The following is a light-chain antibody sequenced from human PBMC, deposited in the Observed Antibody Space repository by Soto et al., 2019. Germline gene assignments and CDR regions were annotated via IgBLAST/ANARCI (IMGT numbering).Light chain of an antibody. V-gene: IGKV3-20*01. CDR1: QSFGSSH. J-gene: IGKJ5*01. Sequence: EIVLTQSPGTLSLSPGERATLSCRASQSFGSSHLAWYQQKPGQAPRLLIYGASTRVTGTPDRFSGSWSGTDFTLTISRLESDDSAVYYCQQYGSSSITFGQGTRLEI. CDR2: GAS. CDR3: QQYGSSSIT.